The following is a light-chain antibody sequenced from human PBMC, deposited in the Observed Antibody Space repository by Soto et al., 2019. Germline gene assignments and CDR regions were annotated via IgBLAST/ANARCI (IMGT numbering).Light chain of an antibody. J-gene: IGKJ5*01. V-gene: IGKV3-20*01. CDR2: GAS. CDR3: QQYGSSPRIT. CDR1: QSVSSSY. Sequence: EIVLTQSPGTLSFSPGERATLSCRAIQSVSSSYLAWYQQKPGQAPRLLIYGASSRATGIPDRFSGSGSGTDLTLTISRLEPEDFAVYYCQQYGSSPRITFGQGTRLEIK.